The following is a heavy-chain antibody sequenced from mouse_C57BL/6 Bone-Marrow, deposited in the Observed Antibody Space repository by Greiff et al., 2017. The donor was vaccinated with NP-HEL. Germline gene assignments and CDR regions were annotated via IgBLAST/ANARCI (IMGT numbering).Heavy chain of an antibody. D-gene: IGHD1-1*01. CDR1: GFTFTSYW. CDR2: IDPSDSYT. V-gene: IGHV1-69*01. Sequence: QVQLQQPGAELVMPGASVKLSCKASGFTFTSYWMHWVKQRPGQGLEWIGEIDPSDSYTNYNQKFKGKSTLTVDKSSSTAYMQLSIQTSEDSAVYYCARDSYYYGSSYLYWYFDVWGKGTTVTVSS. CDR3: ARDSYYYGSSYLYWYFDV. J-gene: IGHJ1*03.